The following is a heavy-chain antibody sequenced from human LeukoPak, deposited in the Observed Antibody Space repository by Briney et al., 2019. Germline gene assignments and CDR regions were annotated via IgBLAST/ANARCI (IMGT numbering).Heavy chain of an antibody. Sequence: GGSLRLSCAASGFTFSNFAMHWVRQAPGKGLEWVAVISFDGNIKYYADSVKGRFTVSRDNSQNTFYLQMSSLRPEDTCVYYCASPGSSSAFDYWGQGTLVTVSS. J-gene: IGHJ4*02. CDR2: ISFDGNIK. CDR3: ASPGSSSAFDY. CDR1: GFTFSNFA. D-gene: IGHD6-13*01. V-gene: IGHV3-30-3*01.